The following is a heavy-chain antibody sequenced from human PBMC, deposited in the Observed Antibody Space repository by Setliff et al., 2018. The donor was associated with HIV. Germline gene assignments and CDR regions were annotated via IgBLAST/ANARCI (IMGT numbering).Heavy chain of an antibody. CDR1: GYIFISYG. V-gene: IGHV1-18*01. CDR3: ARAPKRVYYYGSGTYLHDAFDI. CDR2: ISAYNGNT. Sequence: ASVKVSCKASGYIFISYGFSWVRQAPGQELEWMGWISAYNGNTNYAQKLQGRVTMTTDTSTSTAYMELRNLRSDDTAVYYCARAPKRVYYYGSGTYLHDAFDIWGQGTMVTVSS. D-gene: IGHD3-10*01. J-gene: IGHJ3*02.